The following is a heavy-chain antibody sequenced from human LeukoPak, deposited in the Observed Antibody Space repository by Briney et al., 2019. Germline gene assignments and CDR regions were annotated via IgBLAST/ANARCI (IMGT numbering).Heavy chain of an antibody. D-gene: IGHD6-19*01. CDR3: AKDDRQQGSWLTYYFDY. V-gene: IGHV3-30*18. J-gene: IGHJ4*02. Sequence: PGGSLRLSCAASGFTFSSYGMHWVRQAPGKGLEWVAVISYDGSNKYYADSVKGRFTISRDNSKNTLYLQINSLRAEDTAVYYCAKDDRQQGSWLTYYFDYWGQGTLVSVCS. CDR2: ISYDGSNK. CDR1: GFTFSSYG.